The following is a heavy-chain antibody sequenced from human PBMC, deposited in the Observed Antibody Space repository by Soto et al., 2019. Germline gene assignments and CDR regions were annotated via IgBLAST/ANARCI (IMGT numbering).Heavy chain of an antibody. Sequence: SATLSLTCTVSGGSISSSSNTWRRIRQPPGKGLEWIVSLYYSVNTYYNRCLKSRVTISVDTSKNQFSLKLSSVTAADTAVYYCASPYGSGSDAFDYWGQGIQVT. D-gene: IGHD3-10*01. CDR2: LYYSVNT. CDR3: ASPYGSGSDAFDY. J-gene: IGHJ4*02. V-gene: IGHV4-39*01. CDR1: GGSISSSSNT.